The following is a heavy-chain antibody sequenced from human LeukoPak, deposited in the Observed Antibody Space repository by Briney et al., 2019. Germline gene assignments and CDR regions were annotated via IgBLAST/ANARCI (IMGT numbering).Heavy chain of an antibody. V-gene: IGHV3-74*03. Sequence: GGSLRLSCAASGFTFSNYWVHWVRQAPGKGLGWVSRINRDGSTTKYADSVKGRFTVSRDNAKNTLNLKMNSLRAEDTAVYYCARDKKSGESSEIDYWGQGTLVTVSS. J-gene: IGHJ4*02. CDR3: ARDKKSGESSEIDY. D-gene: IGHD3-10*01. CDR2: INRDGSTT. CDR1: GFTFSNYW.